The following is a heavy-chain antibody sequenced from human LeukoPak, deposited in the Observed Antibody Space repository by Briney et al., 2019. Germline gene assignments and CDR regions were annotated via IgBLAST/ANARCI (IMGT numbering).Heavy chain of an antibody. D-gene: IGHD6-13*01. CDR3: ARSDSSSWYLR. J-gene: IGHJ4*02. V-gene: IGHV4-39*01. Sequence: SETQSLTCTVSGGSISSSSYYWGWIRQPPGKGLEWIGSIYYSGSTYYNPSLKSRVTISVDTSKNQFSLKLSSVTAADTAVYYCARSDSSSWYLRWGQGTLVTVSS. CDR2: IYYSGST. CDR1: GGSISSSSYY.